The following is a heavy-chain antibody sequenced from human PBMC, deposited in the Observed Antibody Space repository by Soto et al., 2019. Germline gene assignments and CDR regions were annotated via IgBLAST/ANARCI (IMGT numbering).Heavy chain of an antibody. CDR1: GFTFTSYT. CDR3: ARARSSFPYFFDY. V-gene: IGHV3-48*01. Sequence: SLRLSCTASGFTFTSYTMNWVRQAPGKGLECVSYISSSSGTIHYADSVEGRFTISRDNTENSLYLQMDSLRAEDTAVYYCARARSSFPYFFDYWGQGALVTVSS. D-gene: IGHD3-3*02. J-gene: IGHJ4*02. CDR2: ISSSSGTI.